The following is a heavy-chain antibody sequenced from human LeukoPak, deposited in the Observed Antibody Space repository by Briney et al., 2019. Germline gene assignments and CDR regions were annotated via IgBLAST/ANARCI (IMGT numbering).Heavy chain of an antibody. D-gene: IGHD2-2*01. Sequence: GGSLRLSCAASGFTFSGSAMHWVRQASGKGLEWVGRIRSKADSYATAYAASVKGRFTISRDDSKNTAYLQMNSLKTEDTAVYYCTKGYCSGSSCYPQFDPWGQGPLVTVSS. J-gene: IGHJ5*02. CDR1: GFTFSGSA. V-gene: IGHV3-73*01. CDR3: TKGYCSGSSCYPQFDP. CDR2: IRSKADSYAT.